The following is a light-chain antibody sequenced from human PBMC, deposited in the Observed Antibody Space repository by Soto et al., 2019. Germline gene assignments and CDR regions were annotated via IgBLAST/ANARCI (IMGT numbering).Light chain of an antibody. CDR1: QSVSSSY. CDR3: QQDGSSPWT. Sequence: ENVLTQSTGTLSLSPGERATLSCRARQSVSSSYLAWYQQKPGQAPRLLIYGASSRATGIPDRFSGSGSGTDVTPIMSRLEPDDLVVYYCQQDGSSPWTFGQGTKVGIK. V-gene: IGKV3-20*01. J-gene: IGKJ1*01. CDR2: GAS.